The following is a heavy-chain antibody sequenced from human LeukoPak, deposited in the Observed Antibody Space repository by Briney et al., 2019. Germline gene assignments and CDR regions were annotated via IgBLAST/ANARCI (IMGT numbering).Heavy chain of an antibody. Sequence: ASVKVSCKASGGTFSSYATSWVRQAPGQGLEWMGGIIPIFGTANYAQKFQGRVTITADESTSTAYMELSSLRSEDTAVYYCARDGKLLWFGESYYGMDVWGKGTTVTVSS. J-gene: IGHJ6*04. V-gene: IGHV1-69*13. CDR1: GGTFSSYA. D-gene: IGHD3-10*01. CDR3: ARDGKLLWFGESYYGMDV. CDR2: IIPIFGTA.